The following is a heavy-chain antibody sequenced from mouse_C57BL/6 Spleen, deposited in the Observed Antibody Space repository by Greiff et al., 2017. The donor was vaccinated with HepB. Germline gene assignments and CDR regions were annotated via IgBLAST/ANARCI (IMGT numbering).Heavy chain of an antibody. CDR1: GYTFTSYW. V-gene: IGHV1-72*01. Sequence: VKLQQPGAELVKPGASVKLSCKASGYTFTSYWMHWVKQRPGRGLEWIGRIDPNSGGTKYNEKFKSKATLTVDKPSSTAYMQLSSLTSEDSAVYYCARRDAYWYFDVWGTGTTVTVSS. CDR3: ARRDAYWYFDV. J-gene: IGHJ1*03. CDR2: IDPNSGGT.